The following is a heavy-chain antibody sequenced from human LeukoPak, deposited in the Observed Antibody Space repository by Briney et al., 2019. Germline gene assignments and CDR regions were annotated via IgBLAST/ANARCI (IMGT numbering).Heavy chain of an antibody. CDR2: ISSSSTI. D-gene: IGHD5-12*01. CDR3: AREGYIVERVYYYYYMDV. J-gene: IGHJ6*03. CDR1: GFTFSSYS. V-gene: IGHV3-48*04. Sequence: GGSLRLSCAASGFTFSSYSMNWVRQAPGKGLEWVSYISSSSTIYYADSVKGRFTISRDNAKNSLYLQMNSLRAEDTAVYYCAREGYIVERVYYYYYMDVWGKGTTVTVSS.